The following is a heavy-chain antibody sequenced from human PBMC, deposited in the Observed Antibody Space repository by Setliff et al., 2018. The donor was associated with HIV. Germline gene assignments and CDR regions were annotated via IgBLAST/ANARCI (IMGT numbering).Heavy chain of an antibody. CDR3: ARLGDYDSSGYSWFHY. D-gene: IGHD3-22*01. V-gene: IGHV4-59*02. J-gene: IGHJ4*02. CDR2: IYYSGST. CDR1: SGSVNNYW. Sequence: PSETLSLTCNVSSGSVNNYWWTWIRQPPGKGLEWIGYIYYSGSTYYNPSLKSRVTLSVDTSKNQFSLMLSSVTAADTAVYYCARLGDYDSSGYSWFHYWGQGTLVTVSS.